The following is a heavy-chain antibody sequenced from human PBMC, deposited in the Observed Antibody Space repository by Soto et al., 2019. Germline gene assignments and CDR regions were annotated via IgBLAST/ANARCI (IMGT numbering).Heavy chain of an antibody. V-gene: IGHV1-69*12. D-gene: IGHD2-15*01. CDR3: ASWLKGPDIGNYYYGMDV. CDR1: GGAFSDYA. CDR2: IMPIFRAP. J-gene: IGHJ6*02. Sequence: QVQLVQSGAEVKKPGSSVKVSCKASGGAFSDYAFSWVRQAPGQGLEWLGGIMPIFRAPDYAQKFQGRVTTTADESTSTAYTEMNSLRSEATAVYYCASWLKGPDIGNYYYGMDVWGQGTTVTVS.